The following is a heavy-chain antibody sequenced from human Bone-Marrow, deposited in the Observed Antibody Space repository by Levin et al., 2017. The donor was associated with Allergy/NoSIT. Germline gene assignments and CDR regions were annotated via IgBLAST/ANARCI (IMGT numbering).Heavy chain of an antibody. CDR2: INTETGNP. D-gene: IGHD1-7*01. J-gene: IGHJ5*02. CDR1: GFTFSRYW. V-gene: IGHV7-4-1*02. CDR3: TRGVNYNDL. Sequence: GGSLRLSCVASGFTFSRYWMNWVRQAPGQGLEWLGWINTETGNPTYAQDFTGRFVFSLDTSVSTAYLAISSLKPEDTAVYYCTRGVNYNDLWGQGTLVTVSS.